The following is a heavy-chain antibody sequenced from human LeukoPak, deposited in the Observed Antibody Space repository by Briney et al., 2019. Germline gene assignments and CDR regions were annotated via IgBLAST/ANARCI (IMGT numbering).Heavy chain of an antibody. J-gene: IGHJ4*02. CDR3: ARGDDWNYEDY. Sequence: PGGSLRLSCAASRFTFSNYWMSWVRQAPGKGLEWVANIKQDGSEKYYVNSVKGRFTISRDNAKNSLYLQMNSLRAEDTAIYYCARGDDWNYEDYWGQGTLVTVSS. CDR1: RFTFSNYW. CDR2: IKQDGSEK. V-gene: IGHV3-7*01. D-gene: IGHD5-24*01.